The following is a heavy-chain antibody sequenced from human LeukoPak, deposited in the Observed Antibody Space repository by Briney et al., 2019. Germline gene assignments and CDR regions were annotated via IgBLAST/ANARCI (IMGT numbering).Heavy chain of an antibody. CDR1: GFTFSNYW. V-gene: IGHV3-74*01. D-gene: IGHD4-17*01. Sequence: GGSLRLSCAASGFTFSNYWMHWVRQAPGKGLVWVSRIKGDGSDTIYADSVKGRFTISRDNSKNTLYLQMNSLRAEDTAVYYCARERKGTVTTRAFDIWGQGTMVTVSS. J-gene: IGHJ3*02. CDR2: IKGDGSDT. CDR3: ARERKGTVTTRAFDI.